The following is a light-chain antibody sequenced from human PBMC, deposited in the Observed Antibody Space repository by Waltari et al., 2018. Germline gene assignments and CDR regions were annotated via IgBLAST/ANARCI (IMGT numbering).Light chain of an antibody. CDR2: RAS. J-gene: IGKJ1*01. Sequence: TCRASQSITNGLAWDQQKPGKAPKLLIYRASNLESGVPSRFSGSGSGTEFTLTISSLQPDDFATYYCQQYDNYWTFGQGTKVEIK. CDR3: QQYDNYWT. V-gene: IGKV1-5*03. CDR1: QSITNG.